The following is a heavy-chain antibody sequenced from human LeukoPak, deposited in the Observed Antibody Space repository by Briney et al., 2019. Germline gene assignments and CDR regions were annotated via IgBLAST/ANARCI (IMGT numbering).Heavy chain of an antibody. V-gene: IGHV3-21*01. Sequence: GGSLRLSCAASGFTFSSYSMNWVRQAPGKGLEWVSSISSSSSYIYYADSVKGRFTISRDNAKNSLYLQMNSLRAEDTAVYYCARDCSSTSCYGMVYYGMDVWGQGTTVTVSS. CDR3: ARDCSSTSCYGMVYYGMDV. CDR2: ISSSSSYI. J-gene: IGHJ6*02. CDR1: GFTFSSYS. D-gene: IGHD2-2*01.